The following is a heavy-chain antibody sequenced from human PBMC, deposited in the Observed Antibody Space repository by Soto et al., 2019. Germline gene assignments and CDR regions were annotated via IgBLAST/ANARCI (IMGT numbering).Heavy chain of an antibody. Sequence: QVQLQESGPGLVKPSQTLSLTCTVSGGSISSGAYYWGWIRPLPGKGLEWIGFISYRGNTFYNPPLRSRVTISADTSKNQLSLKVTSVTAADTAVYYCARGSGAPVLAWFDPWGQGTLVTVSS. D-gene: IGHD3-3*01. CDR3: ARGSGAPVLAWFDP. V-gene: IGHV4-31*03. J-gene: IGHJ5*02. CDR2: ISYRGNT. CDR1: GGSISSGAYY.